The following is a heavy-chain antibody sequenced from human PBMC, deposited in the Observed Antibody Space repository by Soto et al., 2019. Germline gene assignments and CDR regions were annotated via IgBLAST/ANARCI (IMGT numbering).Heavy chain of an antibody. Sequence: GGPLSLSSAATGFTFSIYSMNWVCQAPGKGLEWVSYISSSSSTIYYADSVKGRFTIPRDNAKNSLYLQMNSLRAEDTAVYYCARDGDYYDSSGDYTLTYWGQGTLVTVSS. CDR2: ISSSSSTI. D-gene: IGHD3-22*01. CDR3: ARDGDYYDSSGDYTLTY. V-gene: IGHV3-48*01. CDR1: GFTFSIYS. J-gene: IGHJ4*02.